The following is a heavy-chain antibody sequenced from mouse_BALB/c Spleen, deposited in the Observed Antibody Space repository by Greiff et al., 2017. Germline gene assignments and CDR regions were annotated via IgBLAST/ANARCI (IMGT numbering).Heavy chain of an antibody. CDR3: ARGGDDDYYKEDFVY. CDR2: ISSGGST. CDR1: GFTFSSYA. V-gene: IGHV5-6-5*01. J-gene: IGHJ2*01. Sequence: EVKLMESGGGLVKPGGSLKLSCAASGFTFSSYAMSWVRQTPEKRLEWVASISSGGSTYYPDSVMGRFTISRDNDRNILYLQVSSLRSEDTAMYYCARGGDDDYYKEDFVYWGQGTTLTVSS. D-gene: IGHD2-3*01.